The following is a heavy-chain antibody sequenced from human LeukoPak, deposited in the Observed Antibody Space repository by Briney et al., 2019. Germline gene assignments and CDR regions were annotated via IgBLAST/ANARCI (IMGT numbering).Heavy chain of an antibody. CDR1: GYTFTGYY. V-gene: IGHV1-2*02. J-gene: IGHJ5*02. CDR3: ARARRIGYCSSTSCSFDP. D-gene: IGHD2-2*01. Sequence: ASVKVSCKASGYTFTGYYMHWVRQAPGQGLEWMGWINPNSGGTNYAQKFQGRVTMTRDTSISTAYMELSRLRSDDTAVYYCARARRIGYCSSTSCSFDPWGQRTLVTVSS. CDR2: INPNSGGT.